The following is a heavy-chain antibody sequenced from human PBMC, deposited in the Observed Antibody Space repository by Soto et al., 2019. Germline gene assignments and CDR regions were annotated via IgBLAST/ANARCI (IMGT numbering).Heavy chain of an antibody. D-gene: IGHD1-26*01. Sequence: ASVKVSCKVSGYTLTELSIHWVRQAPGKGLEWMGGFDPEDGETIYAQKFQGRVTMTEDTSTDTAYMELSSLRSEDTAVYYCATGLRGATYYYYYGMDVWGQGPPVTVSS. J-gene: IGHJ6*02. V-gene: IGHV1-24*01. CDR3: ATGLRGATYYYYYGMDV. CDR2: FDPEDGET. CDR1: GYTLTELS.